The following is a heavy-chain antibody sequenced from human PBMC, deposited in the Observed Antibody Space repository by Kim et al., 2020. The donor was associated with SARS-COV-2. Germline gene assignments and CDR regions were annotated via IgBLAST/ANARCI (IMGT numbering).Heavy chain of an antibody. J-gene: IGHJ4*02. CDR1: GGSFSGYY. Sequence: SETLSLTCAVYGGSFSGYYWSWIRQPPGKGLEWIGEINHSGSTNYNPSLKSRVPISVDTSKNQFSLKLSSVTAADTAVYYCARGGRVSSGYYYGYWGQGTLVTVSS. CDR2: INHSGST. D-gene: IGHD3-22*01. CDR3: ARGGRVSSGYYYGY. V-gene: IGHV4-34*01.